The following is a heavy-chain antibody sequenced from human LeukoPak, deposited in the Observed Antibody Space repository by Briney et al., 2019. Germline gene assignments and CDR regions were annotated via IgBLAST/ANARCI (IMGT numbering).Heavy chain of an antibody. CDR3: AKRDGYNSNPLKD. J-gene: IGHJ4*02. V-gene: IGHV3-23*01. Sequence: HAGGSPRLSCAASGFIFSSYAMSWVRQAPGKGLEWVSAISGSGSSTYYADSVKGRFTISRDNSKNTLYLQMNSLRAEDTALYYCAKRDGYNSNPLKDWGQGTLVTVSS. D-gene: IGHD5-24*01. CDR1: GFIFSSYA. CDR2: ISGSGSST.